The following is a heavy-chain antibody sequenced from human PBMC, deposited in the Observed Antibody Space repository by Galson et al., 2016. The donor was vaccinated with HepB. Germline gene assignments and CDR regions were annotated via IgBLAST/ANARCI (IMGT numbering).Heavy chain of an antibody. CDR3: ATANAEY. CDR2: IKQDGSEK. Sequence: SLRLSCAASGFTFSDHWMGWVRQALGKGLEWVANIKQDGSEKYYVDSVKGRFTISRDNSKKSLYLKMNSLGAEDTAVYYCATANAEYWGQGTLVTVSS. V-gene: IGHV3-7*03. J-gene: IGHJ4*02. CDR1: GFTFSDHW.